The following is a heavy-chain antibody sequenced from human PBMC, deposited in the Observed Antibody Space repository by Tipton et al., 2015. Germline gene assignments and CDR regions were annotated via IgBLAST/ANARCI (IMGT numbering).Heavy chain of an antibody. CDR2: IYSSGNT. CDR3: ARHGAGTTIIDY. V-gene: IGHV4-59*08. D-gene: IGHD1-1*01. CDR1: GGSFSSYY. J-gene: IGHJ4*02. Sequence: TLSLTCTVSGGSFSSYYWSWIRQPPGKGLEWIGFIYSSGNTKYNPSLKSRVTMSVDTSKNQFSLRLTSVTAADTAVYYCARHGAGTTIIDYWGQGSLVTVSS.